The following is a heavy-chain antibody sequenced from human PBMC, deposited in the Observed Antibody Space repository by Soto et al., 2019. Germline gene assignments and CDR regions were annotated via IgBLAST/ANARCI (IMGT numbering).Heavy chain of an antibody. CDR3: ARDSSYYDILTGYYLGPDAFDI. CDR1: GYTFTIYG. D-gene: IGHD3-9*01. J-gene: IGHJ3*02. CDR2: ISAYNGNT. Sequence: ASVKFPCKASGYTFTIYGISWVRQTPGQGLEWMGWISAYNGNTNYAQKLQGRVTMTTDTSTSTAYMELRSLRSDDTAVYYCARDSSYYDILTGYYLGPDAFDIWGQGTMVTVSS. V-gene: IGHV1-18*04.